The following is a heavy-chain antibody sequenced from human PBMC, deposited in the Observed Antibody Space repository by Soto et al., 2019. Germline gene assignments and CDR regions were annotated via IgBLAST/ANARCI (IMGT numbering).Heavy chain of an antibody. D-gene: IGHD5-12*01. Sequence: GGSLRLSCAASGFTFSSYSMNWVRQAPGKGLEWVSSISSSSSYIYYADSVKGRFTISRDNAKNSLYLQMNSLRAEDTAAYYCARDLGGYPVGFDYWGQGTLVTVSS. CDR3: ARDLGGYPVGFDY. V-gene: IGHV3-21*01. CDR1: GFTFSSYS. J-gene: IGHJ4*02. CDR2: ISSSSSYI.